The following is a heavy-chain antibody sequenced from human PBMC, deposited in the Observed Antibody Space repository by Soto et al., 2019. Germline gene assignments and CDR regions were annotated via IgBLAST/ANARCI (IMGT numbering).Heavy chain of an antibody. J-gene: IGHJ4*02. CDR1: GFTFSSYA. D-gene: IGHD2-2*01. CDR2: ISSNGGST. CDR3: VARYCSSTTCYQVDY. V-gene: IGHV3-64D*06. Sequence: VGSLRLSCSASGFTFSSYAIHWIRQAPGKGLEYVSAISSNGGSTYYADSVNGRFTISRDNSKNTVYLQMSSLRTEDTAVYYCVARYCSSTTCYQVDYWGQGTLVTVSS.